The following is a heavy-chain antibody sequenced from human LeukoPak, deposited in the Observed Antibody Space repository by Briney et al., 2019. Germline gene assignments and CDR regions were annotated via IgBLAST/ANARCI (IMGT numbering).Heavy chain of an antibody. CDR1: GYMFTSYG. J-gene: IGHJ1*01. V-gene: IGHV1-18*04. CDR2: ISGYTGNT. D-gene: IGHD6-19*01. CDR3: TRGGPVAGTHKYFQH. Sequence: GASVKVSCKASGYMFTSYGISWVRQAPGQGLEWMGWISGYTGNTNSAQKVQGRVTLTRNTSISTAYMELSSLRSEDTAMYYCTRGGPVAGTHKYFQHWGQGTLVTVSS.